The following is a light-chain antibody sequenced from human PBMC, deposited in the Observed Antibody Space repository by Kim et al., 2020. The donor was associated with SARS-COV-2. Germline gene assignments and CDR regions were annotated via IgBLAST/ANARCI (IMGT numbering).Light chain of an antibody. CDR1: SSNIGSNY. Sequence: GRRVTISCSGSSSNIGSNYVYWYQQLPGTAPKLVIYRNNQRPSGVPDRFSGSKSGTSASLANSGLRSEDEAEYYCATWDDSLSGWVFGGGTQLTVL. J-gene: IGLJ3*02. CDR3: ATWDDSLSGWV. V-gene: IGLV1-47*01. CDR2: RNN.